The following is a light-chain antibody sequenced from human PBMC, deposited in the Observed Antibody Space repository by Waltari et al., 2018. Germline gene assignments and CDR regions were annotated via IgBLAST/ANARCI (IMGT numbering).Light chain of an antibody. Sequence: QSALTQPASVSGSPGLSITISCTGTSSDVGGYKSVSWYQQHPGKAPKLMIYDVSNRPSGVSNRFSGSKSGNTASLTISGLQAEDEADYYCNSYTSSSILEVVFGGGTKLTVL. V-gene: IGLV2-14*03. CDR2: DVS. J-gene: IGLJ2*01. CDR3: NSYTSSSILEVV. CDR1: SSDVGGYKS.